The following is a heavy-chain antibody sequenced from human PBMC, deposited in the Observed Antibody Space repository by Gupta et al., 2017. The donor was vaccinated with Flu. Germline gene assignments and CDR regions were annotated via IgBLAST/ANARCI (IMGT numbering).Heavy chain of an antibody. Sequence: EVQLVESGGGLVQPGRSLRLSCTASGFTFGDYAMSWVRPAPGKGLEWVGFIRSKAYGGTTEYAASVKGRFTISRDDSKSIAYLQMNSLKTEDTAVYYCTRDREWELLGYYYGMDVWGQGTTVTVSS. J-gene: IGHJ6*02. CDR2: IRSKAYGGTT. V-gene: IGHV3-49*04. D-gene: IGHD1-26*01. CDR1: GFTFGDYA. CDR3: TRDREWELLGYYYGMDV.